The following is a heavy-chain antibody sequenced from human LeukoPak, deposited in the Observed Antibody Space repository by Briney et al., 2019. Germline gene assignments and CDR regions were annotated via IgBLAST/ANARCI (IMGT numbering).Heavy chain of an antibody. D-gene: IGHD5/OR15-5a*01. CDR1: GFTFSSYD. Sequence: PGGSLRLSCAASGFTFSSYDMHWVRHAPGRGLEWVSAIGIVGDTYYPDSVKGRFTISRENAKNSMYLQMNSLKDGDTAVYYCIRGGIQVSGIDAFDIWGQGTMVTVSS. CDR3: IRGGIQVSGIDAFDI. CDR2: IGIVGDT. V-gene: IGHV3-13*01. J-gene: IGHJ3*02.